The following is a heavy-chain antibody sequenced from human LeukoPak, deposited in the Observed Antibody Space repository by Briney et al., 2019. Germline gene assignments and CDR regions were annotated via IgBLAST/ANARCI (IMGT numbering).Heavy chain of an antibody. V-gene: IGHV1-24*01. Sequence: GASVKVSCKVSGYPFTALAMHWVRQAPGNGLEWMGGFDPEDGERKYAQQFLGRLTMTEDTSTDTAYMELSSLGSGDTAVYYCATALASYYYDSTAYYPLDHWGQGTLVTVSS. J-gene: IGHJ4*02. CDR2: FDPEDGER. CDR3: ATALASYYYDSTAYYPLDH. D-gene: IGHD3-22*01. CDR1: GYPFTALA.